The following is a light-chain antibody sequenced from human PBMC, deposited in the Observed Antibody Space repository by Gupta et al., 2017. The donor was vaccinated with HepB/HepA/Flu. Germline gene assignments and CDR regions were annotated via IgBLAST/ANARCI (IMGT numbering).Light chain of an antibody. CDR3: SAWDRRLSVWV. CDR2: RND. J-gene: IGLJ3*02. V-gene: IGLV10-54*01. CDR1: RNNVGYQG. Sequence: QAGLTQPPSVSTGLRQTATLTCTGDRNNVGYQGAAWLQQHQGHPPKLLAYRNDSRPSGISEKLSASRSGNTASLTITGLQPEDEADYYCSAWDRRLSVWVFGGGTKLTVL.